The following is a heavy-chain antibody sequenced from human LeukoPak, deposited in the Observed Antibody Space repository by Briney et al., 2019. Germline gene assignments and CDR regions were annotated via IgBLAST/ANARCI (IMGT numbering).Heavy chain of an antibody. CDR2: MNPNSGNT. CDR1: GYTFTSYD. V-gene: IGHV1-8*01. Sequence: GASVKVSCKASGYTFTSYDINWVRQAPGQGLEWTGWMNPNSGNTGYAQKFQGRVTMTRNTSISTAYMELSSLRSEDTAVYYCARTQGYCTNGVCSYYFDYWGQGTLVTVSS. D-gene: IGHD2-8*01. J-gene: IGHJ4*02. CDR3: ARTQGYCTNGVCSYYFDY.